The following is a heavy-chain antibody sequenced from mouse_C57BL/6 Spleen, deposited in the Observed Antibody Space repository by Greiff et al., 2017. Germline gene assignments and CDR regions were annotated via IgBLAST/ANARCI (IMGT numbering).Heavy chain of an antibody. V-gene: IGHV1-22*01. CDR3: ARAYYSNPAWFAY. CDR1: GYTFTDYN. J-gene: IGHJ3*01. CDR2: INPNNGGT. Sequence: EVQLPQSGPELVKPGASVKMSCKASGYTFTDYNMHWVKQSNGKSLEWIGYINPNNGGTSYNQKFKGKAPLTVNKSSSTAYMELRSLTSEDSAVYYCARAYYSNPAWFAYWGQGTLVTVSA. D-gene: IGHD2-5*01.